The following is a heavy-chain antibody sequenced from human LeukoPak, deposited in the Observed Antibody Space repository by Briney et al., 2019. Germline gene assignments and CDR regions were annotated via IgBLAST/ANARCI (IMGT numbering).Heavy chain of an antibody. CDR1: GGSISSNSYY. V-gene: IGHV4-39*07. Sequence: PSETLSLTCTVSGGSISSNSYYWGWIRQPPGKGLEWIGSIYYSGSTYYNPSLKSRVTISVDMSKNQFSLKLSSVTAADTAVYYCARGYSSSWANWFDPWGQGTLVTVSS. CDR2: IYYSGST. J-gene: IGHJ5*02. D-gene: IGHD6-13*01. CDR3: ARGYSSSWANWFDP.